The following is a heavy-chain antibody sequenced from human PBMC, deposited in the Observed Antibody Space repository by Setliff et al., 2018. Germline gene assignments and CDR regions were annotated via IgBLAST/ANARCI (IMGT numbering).Heavy chain of an antibody. CDR3: ASCRYQVPYDY. D-gene: IGHD2-2*01. J-gene: IGHJ4*02. Sequence: SETLSLTCTVPGGSISSISYYWGWIRQPPGKGLEWIGTVYDSGTTYYNPSLKSRVTIFVDTSKNQFSLNLNSVTAADTGVYYCASCRYQVPYDYWGQGILVTASS. V-gene: IGHV4-39*01. CDR1: GGSISSISYY. CDR2: VYDSGTT.